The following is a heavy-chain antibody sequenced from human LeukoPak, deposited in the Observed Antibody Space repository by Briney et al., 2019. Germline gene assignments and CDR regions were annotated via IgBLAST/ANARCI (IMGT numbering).Heavy chain of an antibody. CDR3: ARAVFSNWNYARFDP. J-gene: IGHJ5*02. V-gene: IGHV4-4*07. CDR1: GGSISSYY. Sequence: NPSETLSLTCTVSGGSISSYYWSWIRQPAGKGLEWIGRIYTSGSTNYNPSLKSRVTMSVDTSKNQFSLKLSSVTAADTAVYYCARAVFSNWNYARFDPWGQGTLVTVSS. D-gene: IGHD1-7*01. CDR2: IYTSGST.